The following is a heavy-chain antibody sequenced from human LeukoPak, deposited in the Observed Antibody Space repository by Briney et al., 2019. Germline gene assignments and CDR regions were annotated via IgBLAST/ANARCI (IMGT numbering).Heavy chain of an antibody. CDR2: INHSGGT. J-gene: IGHJ4*02. CDR3: ARSSSGWHTPYYFYY. V-gene: IGHV4-34*01. Sequence: SETLSLTCAHPGGSFSGYYWCCIPHHPGERLECSGEINHSGGTAYNPPLQRRVNLSVDTSKKQLSLNLNSVVAADTAVYYSARSSSGWHTPYYFYYRGQGTLVTVSS. D-gene: IGHD6-19*01. CDR1: GGSFSGYY.